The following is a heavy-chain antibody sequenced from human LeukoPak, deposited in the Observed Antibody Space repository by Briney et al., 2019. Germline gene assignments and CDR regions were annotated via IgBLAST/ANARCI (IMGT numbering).Heavy chain of an antibody. Sequence: SETLSLTCTVSGGSISSSSYYWGWIRQPPGKGLEWIGSISYSGSTYYNPSLQSRVSISVDTSEKQFSLKLSSATAADTAVYYCASQAGRFDYWGQGTLVTVSS. CDR2: ISYSGST. CDR3: ASQAGRFDY. V-gene: IGHV4-39*01. CDR1: GGSISSSSYY. J-gene: IGHJ4*02.